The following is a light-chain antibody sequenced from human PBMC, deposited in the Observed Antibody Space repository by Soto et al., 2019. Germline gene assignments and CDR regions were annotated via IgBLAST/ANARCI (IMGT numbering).Light chain of an antibody. V-gene: IGKV1-39*01. CDR2: TAS. Sequence: DIQMTQSPSSLSASVGDTVTLICRASQDISNYLNWFQQKPGKAPKLLIYTASTLRSGVPSRFSGGESGTEFTLTISSLQPEDFATYLWLQSYNFPFTFGPG. CDR1: QDISNY. J-gene: IGKJ3*01. CDR3: LQSYNFPFT.